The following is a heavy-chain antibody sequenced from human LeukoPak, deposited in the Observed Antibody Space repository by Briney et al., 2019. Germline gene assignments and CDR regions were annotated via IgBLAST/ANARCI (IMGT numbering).Heavy chain of an antibody. CDR3: ARAGGAWPNKNFDH. V-gene: IGHV3-23*01. CDR2: IGGPT. D-gene: IGHD1-26*01. Sequence: GESLRLSCAASGFTISSYAMGWVRQAPGKGLEWVSYIGGPTFYADSVSGRLTISRDDSKNTLYLQMNSLRAEDTALYYCARAGGAWPNKNFDHWGQGSLVTVSS. CDR1: GFTISSYA. J-gene: IGHJ4*02.